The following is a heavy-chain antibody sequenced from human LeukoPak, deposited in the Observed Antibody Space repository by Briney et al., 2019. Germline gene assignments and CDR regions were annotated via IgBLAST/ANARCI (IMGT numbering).Heavy chain of an antibody. CDR2: IGWSASGT. CDR3: AKGGDGSYSSRADC. Sequence: GGSLRLSCAASGFTFSSYTMTWVRQAPGKGLEWVSTIGWSASGTFYAHPVKGRFTISRDISKNTLYLQMNSLRAEDTAVYYCAKGGDGSYSSRADCWGQGTLVTVSS. J-gene: IGHJ4*02. V-gene: IGHV3-23*01. D-gene: IGHD2-21*01. CDR1: GFTFSSYT.